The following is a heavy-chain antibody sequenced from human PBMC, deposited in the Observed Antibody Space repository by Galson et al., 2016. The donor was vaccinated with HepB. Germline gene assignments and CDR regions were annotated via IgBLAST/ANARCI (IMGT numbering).Heavy chain of an antibody. V-gene: IGHV1-46*01. Sequence: SVKVSCKVFGHTFTELSMHWVRQAPGKGLEWMGLINPTAGSTTYAQNFQGRVTMTRDTSTSTVYMELTSLRSEDTAVYYCARDTPSQIFGVFIGNYYFYGMDVLGQGTTVTVSS. J-gene: IGHJ6*02. D-gene: IGHD3-3*01. CDR2: INPTAGST. CDR1: GHTFTELS. CDR3: ARDTPSQIFGVFIGNYYFYGMDV.